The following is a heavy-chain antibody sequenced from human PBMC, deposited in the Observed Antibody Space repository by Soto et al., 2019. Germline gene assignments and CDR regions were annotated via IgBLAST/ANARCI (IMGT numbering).Heavy chain of an antibody. CDR2: IHPGESDT. CDR1: GYSFTTYW. V-gene: IGHV5-51*01. J-gene: IGHJ3*02. D-gene: IGHD6-6*01. Sequence: GESLKISCKSYGYSFTTYWIAWVRQMPGKGLEWMGSIHPGESDTRYSPSFQGQVTISADRSITTAYLQWSSLKASDTAMYYCARHRVAARSDAFDIWGQGTMVTVSS. CDR3: ARHRVAARSDAFDI.